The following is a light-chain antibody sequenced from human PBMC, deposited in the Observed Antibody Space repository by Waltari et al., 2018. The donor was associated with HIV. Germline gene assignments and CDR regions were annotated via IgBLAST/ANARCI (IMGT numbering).Light chain of an antibody. CDR2: DNN. CDR3: GRWDSSLSGHWV. CDR1: SSKIGNLY. Sequence: QSVLTQPPSVSAAPGQKVPISCSATSSKIGNLYVSWYQQLPGTAPKLLIYDNNKRPSGIPDRFSGSKSGTTATLGITGLQTGDEADYYCGRWDSSLSGHWVFGGGTKLTVL. V-gene: IGLV1-51*01. J-gene: IGLJ3*02.